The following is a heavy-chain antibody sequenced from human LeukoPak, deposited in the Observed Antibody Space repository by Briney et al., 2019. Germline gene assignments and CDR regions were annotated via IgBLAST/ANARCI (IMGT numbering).Heavy chain of an antibody. V-gene: IGHV3-30*02. CDR1: GFTFSSYG. Sequence: PGGSLRLSCAASGFTFSSYGMHWVRQAPGKGLEWVAFIRYDGSNKYYADSVKGRFTISRDNSKNTLYLQMNSLRAEDTAVYYCAKEGALCSSISCHPRWFDPWGQGTLVTVSS. CDR2: IRYDGSNK. CDR3: AKEGALCSSISCHPRWFDP. J-gene: IGHJ5*02. D-gene: IGHD2-2*01.